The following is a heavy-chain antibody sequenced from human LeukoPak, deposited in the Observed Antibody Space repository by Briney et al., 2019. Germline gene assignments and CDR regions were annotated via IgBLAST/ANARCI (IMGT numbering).Heavy chain of an antibody. D-gene: IGHD3-3*01. CDR2: INPNSGGT. J-gene: IGHJ6*04. V-gene: IGHV1-2*02. CDR3: ARHLRFLERGMDV. CDR1: GYTFTGYY. Sequence: ASVKASCKASGYTFTGYYMHWVRQAPGQGLEWMGWINPNSGGTNYAQKFQGRVTMTRDTSISTAYMELSRLRSDDTAVYYCARHLRFLERGMDVWGKGTTVTVSS.